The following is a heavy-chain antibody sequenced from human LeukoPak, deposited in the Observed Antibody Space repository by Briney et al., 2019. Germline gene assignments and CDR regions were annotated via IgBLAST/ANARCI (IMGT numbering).Heavy chain of an antibody. Sequence: GASVKVSCKASGYTFTSYGISWVRQAPGQGLEWMGWISAHNGNTNYAQKLQGRVTMTTDTSTSTAYMELRSLRSDDTAVYYCARDSELYYYDSSGYYDYWGQGTLVTVSS. CDR2: ISAHNGNT. CDR3: ARDSELYYYDSSGYYDY. J-gene: IGHJ4*02. V-gene: IGHV1-18*01. CDR1: GYTFTSYG. D-gene: IGHD3-22*01.